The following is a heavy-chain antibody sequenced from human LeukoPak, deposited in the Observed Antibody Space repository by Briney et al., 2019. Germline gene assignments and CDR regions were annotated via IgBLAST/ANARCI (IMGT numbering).Heavy chain of an antibody. CDR1: GYTFTGYY. J-gene: IGHJ1*01. CDR3: ARDGYYYDSSGHKEYFQY. V-gene: IGHV1-18*04. Sequence: ASVKVSCKASGYTFTGYYMHWVRQAPGQGLEWMGWISSYNGNTNYAQNLQGRVIMTTDTSTSTAYMELRSLRSDDTAVYYCARDGYYYDSSGHKEYFQYWGQGTLVTVSS. CDR2: ISSYNGNT. D-gene: IGHD3-22*01.